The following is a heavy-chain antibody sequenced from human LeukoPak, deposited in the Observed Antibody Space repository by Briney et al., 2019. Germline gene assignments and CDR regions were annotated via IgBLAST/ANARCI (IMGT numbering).Heavy chain of an antibody. J-gene: IGHJ4*02. D-gene: IGHD6-13*01. V-gene: IGHV3-30*18. CDR2: ISYDGSNK. Sequence: GGSLRLSCAASGFTFSSYGMHWVRQAPGKGLEWVAVISYDGSNKDYADSVKGRFTISRDNSKNTLYLQMNSLRAEDTAVYYCAKGEGAGYSSSTGDYWGQGTLVTVSS. CDR1: GFTFSSYG. CDR3: AKGEGAGYSSSTGDY.